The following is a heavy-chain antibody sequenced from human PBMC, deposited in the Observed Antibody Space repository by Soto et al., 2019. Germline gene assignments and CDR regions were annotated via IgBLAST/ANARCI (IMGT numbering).Heavy chain of an antibody. J-gene: IGHJ5*02. V-gene: IGHV4-4*02. CDR1: GGSISSSNW. Sequence: GTLSLTCAVSGGSISSSNWWSWVRQPPGKGLEWIGEIYHSGSTNYNPSLKSRVTISVDKSKNQFSLKLSSVTAADTAVYYCARAPYDFWSGYQNWFDPWGQGTLVTVSS. CDR3: ARAPYDFWSGYQNWFDP. CDR2: IYHSGST. D-gene: IGHD3-3*01.